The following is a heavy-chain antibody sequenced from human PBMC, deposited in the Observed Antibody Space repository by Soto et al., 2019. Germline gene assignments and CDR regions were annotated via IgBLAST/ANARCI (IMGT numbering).Heavy chain of an antibody. V-gene: IGHV1-58*01. Sequence: SVKVSCKASGFTFTSSAVQWVRQARGQRLEWIGWIVVGSGNTNYAQKFQERVTITRDMSTSTAYMELSSLRSEDTAVYYCAADNRGPYYYYYYGMDVWGQGTTVTAP. CDR2: IVVGSGNT. J-gene: IGHJ6*02. D-gene: IGHD2-15*01. CDR3: AADNRGPYYYYYYGMDV. CDR1: GFTFTSSA.